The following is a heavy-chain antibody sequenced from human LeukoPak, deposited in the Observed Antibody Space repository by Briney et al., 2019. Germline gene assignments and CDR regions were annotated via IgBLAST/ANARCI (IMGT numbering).Heavy chain of an antibody. CDR3: ARALRGYSYGNFDY. CDR1: GGTFSSYA. D-gene: IGHD5-18*01. Sequence: ASVKVSCKASGGTFSSYAISWVRQAPGQGLEWMGWINAGNGNTKYSQKFQGRVTITRDTSASTAYMELSSLRSEDTAVYYCARALRGYSYGNFDYWGQGTLVTVSS. J-gene: IGHJ4*02. V-gene: IGHV1-3*01. CDR2: INAGNGNT.